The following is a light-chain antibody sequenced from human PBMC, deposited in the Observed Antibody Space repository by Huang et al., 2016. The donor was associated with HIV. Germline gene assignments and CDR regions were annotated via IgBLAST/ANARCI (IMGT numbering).Light chain of an antibody. CDR1: QDINAH. CDR3: QQYDNLYT. V-gene: IGKV1-33*01. Sequence: DIQMTQSPSSLSASVGDRVLITCQASQDINAHLNWYQQKPGKAPRLLMSDVYYLETGVPSRFSGGGSGTGFSFTISSVQPEDTATYYCQQYDNLYTFGQGTKLEIK. J-gene: IGKJ2*01. CDR2: DVY.